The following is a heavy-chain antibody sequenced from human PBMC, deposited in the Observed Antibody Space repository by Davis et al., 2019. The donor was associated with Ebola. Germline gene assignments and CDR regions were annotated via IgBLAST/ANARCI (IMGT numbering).Heavy chain of an antibody. D-gene: IGHD1-26*01. CDR3: AKDIGKGLGAPDH. Sequence: GGSLRLSCVASGFSFDDYALHWVRRVPGKGLEWVSGINWNSDKIEYADSVKGRFTISRDNAKNSLYLQMNSLSEEDTALYYCAKDIGKGLGAPDHWGQGTLVTVSS. J-gene: IGHJ4*02. V-gene: IGHV3-9*01. CDR2: INWNSDKI. CDR1: GFSFDDYA.